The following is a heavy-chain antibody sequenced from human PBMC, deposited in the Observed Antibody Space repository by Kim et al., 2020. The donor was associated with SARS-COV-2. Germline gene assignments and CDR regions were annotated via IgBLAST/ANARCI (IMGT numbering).Heavy chain of an antibody. D-gene: IGHD3-22*01. V-gene: IGHV4-31*03. CDR1: GGSISSGGYY. CDR3: ASAGDSTPLGPLVGFDP. J-gene: IGHJ5*02. CDR2: IYYSGST. Sequence: SETLSLTCTVSGGSISSGGYYWSWIRQHPGKGLEWIGYIYYSGSTYYNPSLKSRVTISVDTSKNQFSLKLSSVTAADTAVYDCASAGDSTPLGPLVGFDPWGQGTLVTVSS.